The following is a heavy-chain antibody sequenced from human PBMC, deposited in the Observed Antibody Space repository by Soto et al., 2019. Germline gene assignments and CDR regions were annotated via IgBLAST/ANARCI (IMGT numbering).Heavy chain of an antibody. J-gene: IGHJ4*02. D-gene: IGHD3-22*01. CDR1: GGSXSSGGYY. CDR3: ARDSSGYYYVFDY. Sequence: PSETLSLTCTVSGGSXSSGGYYWSWICQHPGKGLEWIGYIYYSGSTYYNPSLKSRVTISVDTSKNQFSLKLSSVTAADTAVYYCARDSSGYYYVFDYWGQGTLVTVSS. CDR2: IYYSGST. V-gene: IGHV4-31*03.